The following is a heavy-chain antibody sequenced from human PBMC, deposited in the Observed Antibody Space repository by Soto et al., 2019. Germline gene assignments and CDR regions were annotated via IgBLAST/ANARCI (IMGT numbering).Heavy chain of an antibody. CDR1: GYTFTGYY. V-gene: IGHV1-2*04. D-gene: IGHD6-19*01. CDR2: INPNSGGT. Sequence: ASVKASCKASGYTFTGYYMHWVRQSPGQGLEWMGWINPNSGGTNYAQKFQGWVTMTRDTSISTAYMELSRLRSDDTAVYYCARALAVADYYFDYWGQGTLVTVSS. CDR3: ARALAVADYYFDY. J-gene: IGHJ4*02.